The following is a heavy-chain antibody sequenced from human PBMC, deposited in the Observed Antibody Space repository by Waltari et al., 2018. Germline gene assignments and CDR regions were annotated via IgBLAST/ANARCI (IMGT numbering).Heavy chain of an antibody. Sequence: QVQLVQSGAEVKKPGSSVKVSCKASGGTFSSYAISWVRQAPGQGLEWMGGSVASWGTASYAQKGQGRVTMSAEESAGTAVVERGSLGCEDGAVYYCGRGYGDWLDCWGEGTLVSVA. CDR3: GRGYGDWLDC. CDR2: SVASWGTA. V-gene: IGHV1-69*12. J-gene: IGHJ4*02. CDR1: GGTFSSYA. D-gene: IGHD4-17*01.